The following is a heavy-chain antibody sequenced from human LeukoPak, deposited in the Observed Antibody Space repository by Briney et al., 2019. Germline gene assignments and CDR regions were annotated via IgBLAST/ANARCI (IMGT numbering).Heavy chain of an antibody. J-gene: IGHJ5*02. D-gene: IGHD3-22*01. CDR2: IFRTGST. CDR3: ARAGYYYDSSGHPGGWFDP. CDR1: RYSISSDYY. V-gene: IGHV4-38-2*02. Sequence: SETLSLTCTVSRYSISSDYYWGWIRQPPGKGLEWIGSIFRTGSTSYNPSLKSRVTISVDKSKNQFSLKLSSVTAADTAVYYCARAGYYYDSSGHPGGWFDPWGQGTLVTVSS.